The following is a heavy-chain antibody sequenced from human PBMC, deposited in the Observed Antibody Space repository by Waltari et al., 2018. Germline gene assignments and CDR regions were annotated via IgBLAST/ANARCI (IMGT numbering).Heavy chain of an antibody. D-gene: IGHD5-12*01. CDR1: GLHVFSNY. V-gene: IGHV3-53*01. CDR3: ARDRGASGYDFDY. CDR2: IYSGGGTT. Sequence: EVPLVESGGGLIQPGGSLRLTCADWGLHVFSNYMCWVSKAQGTGLEWVSVIYSGGGTTSYADSVKGRFTISRDDSRNIVYLQMNSLRADDTAVYYCARDRGASGYDFDYWGQGVLVTVSS. J-gene: IGHJ4*02.